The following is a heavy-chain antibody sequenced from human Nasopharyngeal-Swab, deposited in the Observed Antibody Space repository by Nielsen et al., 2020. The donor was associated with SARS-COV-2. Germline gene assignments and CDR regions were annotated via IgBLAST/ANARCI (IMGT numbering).Heavy chain of an antibody. CDR3: ARRTMVRGVIPDY. J-gene: IGHJ4*02. D-gene: IGHD3-10*01. CDR2: IYYSGST. V-gene: IGHV4-30-4*01. CDR1: GGSISSGDYY. Sequence: SETLSLTCTVSGGSISSGDYYWSWIRQPPGKGLEWIGYIYYSGSTYYNPSLKSRVTISVDTSKNQFSLKLSSVTAADTAVYYCARRTMVRGVIPDYWGQGTLVTVSS.